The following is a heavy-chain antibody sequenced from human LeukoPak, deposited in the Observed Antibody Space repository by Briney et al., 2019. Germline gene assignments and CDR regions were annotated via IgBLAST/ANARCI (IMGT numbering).Heavy chain of an antibody. CDR3: ARYGADYGDYYYYYMDV. CDR1: GFTFSSYG. D-gene: IGHD4-17*01. J-gene: IGHJ6*03. V-gene: IGHV3-30*02. CDR2: IRYDGSNK. Sequence: PGGSLRLSCAASGFTFSSYGMHWVRQAPGKGLEWVAFIRYDGSNKYYADSVKGRFTISRDNSKNTLYLQMNSLRAEDTAVYYCARYGADYGDYYYYYMDVWGKGTTVTVSS.